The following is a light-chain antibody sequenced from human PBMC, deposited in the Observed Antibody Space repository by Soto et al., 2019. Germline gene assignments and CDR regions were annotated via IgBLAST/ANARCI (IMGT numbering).Light chain of an antibody. Sequence: QSALTQPASVSGSPGQSITISCTGTSNDVGSYNVVSWYQQHPGKAPKLLIYEVNKRPSGVSNRFSGSKSGNTASLTISGLQAEDEGDYNCCSYAGDSTWVFGGGTQLTVL. CDR2: EVN. V-gene: IGLV2-23*02. CDR1: SNDVGSYNV. J-gene: IGLJ7*01. CDR3: CSYAGDSTWV.